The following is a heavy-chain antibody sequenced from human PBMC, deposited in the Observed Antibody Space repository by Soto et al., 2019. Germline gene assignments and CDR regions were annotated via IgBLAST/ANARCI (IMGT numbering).Heavy chain of an antibody. D-gene: IGHD6-6*01. V-gene: IGHV3-23*01. CDR2: ISVSGGST. CDR3: AKEYSSSVFSNDAFDI. CDR1: GFTFNSYA. J-gene: IGHJ3*02. Sequence: ESGGGLVQPGGSLRLSCAASGFTFNSYAMTWVRQAPGKGLEWVSAISVSGGSTYYVDSVKGRFTISRDNSKNTLYLQMNSLRAEDTAVYYCAKEYSSSVFSNDAFDIWGQGTMVTVSS.